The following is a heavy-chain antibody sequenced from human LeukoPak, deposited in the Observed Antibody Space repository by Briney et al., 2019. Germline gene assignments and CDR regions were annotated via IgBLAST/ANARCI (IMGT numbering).Heavy chain of an antibody. Sequence: PGGSLRLSCAASGFTFSSYWMSWVRQAPGKGLEWVANIKQDGSEKYYVDSVKGRFTISRDNAKNSLYLQMNSLRAEDTAVYYCARDLYSGSWQDAFDIWGQGTMVTVSS. CDR2: IKQDGSEK. CDR3: ARDLYSGSWQDAFDI. CDR1: GFTFSSYW. V-gene: IGHV3-7*01. D-gene: IGHD1-26*01. J-gene: IGHJ3*02.